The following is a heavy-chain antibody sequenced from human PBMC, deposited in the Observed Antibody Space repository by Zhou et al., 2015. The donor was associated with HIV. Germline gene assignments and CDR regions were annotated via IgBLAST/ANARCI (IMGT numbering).Heavy chain of an antibody. Sequence: QVQLVQSGAEVKKPGSSVKVSCKASGGTFSSYAISWVRQAPGQGLEWMGGIIPIFGTAAYAQKFQGRVTFTADRSTNTAYMEVRSLRYEDTAVYYCARDRGAARPDWRYFDLWGRGTQVTVSS. CDR3: ARDRGAARPDWRYFDL. D-gene: IGHD6-6*01. J-gene: IGHJ2*01. CDR1: GGTFSSYA. CDR2: IIPIFGTA. V-gene: IGHV1-69*06.